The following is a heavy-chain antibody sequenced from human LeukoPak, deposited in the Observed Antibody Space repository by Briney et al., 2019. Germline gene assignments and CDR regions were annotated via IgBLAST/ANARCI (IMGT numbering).Heavy chain of an antibody. D-gene: IGHD3-22*01. Sequence: GGSLRLSCAAPGFTFSSYGMHWVRQAPGKGLEWAAFIRYDGSNKYYADSVKGRFTISRDNSKNTLYLQMNSLRPEDTAVYYCAKGVVVVISAGADYWGQGTLVTVSS. V-gene: IGHV3-30*02. CDR3: AKGVVVVISAGADY. CDR1: GFTFSSYG. J-gene: IGHJ4*02. CDR2: IRYDGSNK.